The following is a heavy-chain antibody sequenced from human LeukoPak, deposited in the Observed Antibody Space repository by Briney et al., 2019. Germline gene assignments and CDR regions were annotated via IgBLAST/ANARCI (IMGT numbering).Heavy chain of an antibody. J-gene: IGHJ4*02. Sequence: TGGSLRLSCAASGFTFSSYEMNWVRQAPGKGLEWVSYISSGGSSIDYADSVKGRFTISRDNAKNSLYLQMNSLRAEDTAVYYCARVYFGSGTLFDYWGQGTLVTVSS. CDR3: ARVYFGSGTLFDY. CDR2: ISSGGSSI. D-gene: IGHD3-10*01. V-gene: IGHV3-48*03. CDR1: GFTFSSYE.